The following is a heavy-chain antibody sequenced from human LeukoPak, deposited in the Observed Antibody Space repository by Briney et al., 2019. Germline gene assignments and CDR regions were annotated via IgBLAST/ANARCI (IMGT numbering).Heavy chain of an antibody. V-gene: IGHV3-21*01. Sequence: PGGSLRLSCAASGFTFSSYSMNWVRQAPGKGLEWVSSISSSSSYIYYADSVKGRFTISRDNAKNSLYLQMNSLRAEDTAVYYCAREVRGVGGAFDIWGQGTMVTVSS. J-gene: IGHJ3*02. D-gene: IGHD3-10*01. CDR2: ISSSSSYI. CDR1: GFTFSSYS. CDR3: AREVRGVGGAFDI.